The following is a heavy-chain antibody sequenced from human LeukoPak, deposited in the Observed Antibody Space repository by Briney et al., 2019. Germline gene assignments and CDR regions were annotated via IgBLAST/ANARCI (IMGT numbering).Heavy chain of an antibody. CDR1: GYTFTSYG. J-gene: IGHJ4*02. D-gene: IGHD4-17*01. CDR2: ISAYNGNT. Sequence: ASVKVSCKASGYTFTSYGISWVRQAPGQGLEWMGWISAYNGNTNYAQKLQGRVTMTTDTSTSTAYMEPRSLRSDDTAVYYCARAGPYGDYGSYFDYWGQGTLVTVSS. V-gene: IGHV1-18*01. CDR3: ARAGPYGDYGSYFDY.